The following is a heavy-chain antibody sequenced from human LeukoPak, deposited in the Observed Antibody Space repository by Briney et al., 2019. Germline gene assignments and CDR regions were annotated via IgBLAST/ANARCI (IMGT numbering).Heavy chain of an antibody. CDR1: GFTFSSYA. V-gene: IGHV3-23*01. CDR2: ISGSGGST. D-gene: IGHD6-13*01. CDR3: AKAPRIAAASPEIFDY. Sequence: PGGSLRLSCAASGFTFSSYAMSWVRQAPGKGLEWVSAISGSGGSTYYADSVKGRFTISRDNSKNTLYLQMNSLRAEDTAVYYCAKAPRIAAASPEIFDYWGQGTLVTVSS. J-gene: IGHJ4*02.